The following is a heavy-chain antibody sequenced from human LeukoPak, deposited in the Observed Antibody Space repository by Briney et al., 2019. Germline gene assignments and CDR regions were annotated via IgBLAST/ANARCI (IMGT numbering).Heavy chain of an antibody. J-gene: IGHJ6*03. D-gene: IGHD5-12*01. CDR2: ISSSGSTI. V-gene: IGHV3-48*03. CDR3: AKGGGYESEDYYYMDV. CDR1: GFTFSSYE. Sequence: PGGSLRLSCAASGFTFSSYEMNWVRQAPGKGLEWVSYISSSGSTIYYADSVKGRFTISRDNAKDSLYLQMNSLRAEDTAVYYCAKGGGYESEDYYYMDVWGKGTTVTVSS.